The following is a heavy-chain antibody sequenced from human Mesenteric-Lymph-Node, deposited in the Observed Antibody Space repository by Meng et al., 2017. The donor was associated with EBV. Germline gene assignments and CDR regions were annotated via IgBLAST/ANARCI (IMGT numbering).Heavy chain of an antibody. Sequence: VELVQSGGGVKKPGDSVKVSCKAYGYNFTSYDINWVRQATGKGLECMAGIIHLFSTTKYAQNFQGRVTITADVSTSTAYMEVSSMRSDDTAVYYCAISDGWDISWGQGTLVTVSS. CDR1: GYNFTSYD. V-gene: IGHV1-69*01. CDR3: AISDGWDIS. CDR2: IIHLFSTT. D-gene: IGHD5-24*01. J-gene: IGHJ5*02.